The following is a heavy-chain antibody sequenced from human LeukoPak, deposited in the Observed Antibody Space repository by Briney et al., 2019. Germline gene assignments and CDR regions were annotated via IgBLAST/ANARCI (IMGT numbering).Heavy chain of an antibody. V-gene: IGHV4-34*01. CDR2: INHSGST. D-gene: IGHD2-15*01. J-gene: IGHJ4*02. Sequence: KPSETLSLTCAVYGGSFSGYYLSWIRQPPGKGLEWIGEINHSGSTNYNPSLKSRVTISVDTSKNQFSLKLSSVTAADTAVYYCARIYYCSGGSCYEPRDYWGQGTLVTVSS. CDR1: GGSFSGYY. CDR3: ARIYYCSGGSCYEPRDY.